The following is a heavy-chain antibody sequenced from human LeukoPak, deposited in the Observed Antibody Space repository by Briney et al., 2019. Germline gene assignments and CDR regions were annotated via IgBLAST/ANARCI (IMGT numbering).Heavy chain of an antibody. CDR2: INPNSGGT. D-gene: IGHD3-22*01. V-gene: IGHV1-2*02. CDR3: ARELNYDSSGYYFDY. CDR1: GYTFTVYF. Sequence: ASVKVSCKASGYTFTVYFMHWVRQAPGQGLEWMGWINPNSGGTNYAQKFQGRVTMTRDTSISTAYMELSRLRSDDTAVYYCARELNYDSSGYYFDYWGQGTLLSVSS. J-gene: IGHJ4*02.